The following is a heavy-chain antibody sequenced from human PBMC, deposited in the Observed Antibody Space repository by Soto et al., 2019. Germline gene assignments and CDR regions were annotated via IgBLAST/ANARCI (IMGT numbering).Heavy chain of an antibody. Sequence: EVQLLESGGGLVQPGGSLRLSCADSEFTFSGYAMSWVRQAPGKGLEWVSAISGSGGSTYYADSVKGRFTISRDNSKNTLYLQMNSLRAENTAVYYCATCVVADRIDYWGQGTLVTVSS. D-gene: IGHD2-15*01. CDR3: ATCVVADRIDY. V-gene: IGHV3-23*01. CDR2: ISGSGGST. CDR1: EFTFSGYA. J-gene: IGHJ4*02.